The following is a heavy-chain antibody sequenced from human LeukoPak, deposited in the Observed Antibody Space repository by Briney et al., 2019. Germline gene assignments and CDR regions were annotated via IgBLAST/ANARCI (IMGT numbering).Heavy chain of an antibody. Sequence: SETLSLTCTVSGGSISSYYWSWIRQPAGKGLEWIGRIYTSGSTNYNPSLKSRVTVSVDTSKNQFSLKLSSVTAADTAVYYCARVSHGDYAGNWYFDLWGRGTLVTVSS. V-gene: IGHV4-4*07. CDR1: GGSISSYY. CDR3: ARVSHGDYAGNWYFDL. D-gene: IGHD4-17*01. J-gene: IGHJ2*01. CDR2: IYTSGST.